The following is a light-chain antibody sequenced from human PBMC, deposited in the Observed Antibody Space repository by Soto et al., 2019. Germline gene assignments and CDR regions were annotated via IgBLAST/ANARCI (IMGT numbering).Light chain of an antibody. CDR2: GAS. J-gene: IGKJ1*01. V-gene: IGKV3-20*01. CDR1: QSVTYDQ. Sequence: EIVLTQSPYTLSLSPWERATLSCRASQSVTYDQLAWYRQTPGQAPRLLIYGASSRAAGIPDRFSGSGSGTDFTLTISRLEPEDFVVYHCQQYGDLPPTFGQGTKVDIK. CDR3: QQYGDLPPT.